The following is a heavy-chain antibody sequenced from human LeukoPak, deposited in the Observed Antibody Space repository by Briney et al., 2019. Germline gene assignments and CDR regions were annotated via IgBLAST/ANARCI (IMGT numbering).Heavy chain of an antibody. Sequence: GGSLRLSCAASGFTFSNYEMHWVRQAPGKGLEWVSYIGSGGSTTYYADSVKGRFTISRDNSKNTLYLQMNSLRAEDTALYFCANEVRPNDYWGRGTLVTVSS. V-gene: IGHV3-48*03. J-gene: IGHJ4*02. D-gene: IGHD4/OR15-4a*01. CDR2: IGSGGSTT. CDR3: ANEVRPNDY. CDR1: GFTFSNYE.